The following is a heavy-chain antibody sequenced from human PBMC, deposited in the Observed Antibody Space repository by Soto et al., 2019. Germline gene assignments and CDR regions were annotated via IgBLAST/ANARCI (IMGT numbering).Heavy chain of an antibody. CDR3: AKVLRPIAAAAPGDY. J-gene: IGHJ4*02. CDR1: GFTFSSYG. V-gene: IGHV3-30*18. Sequence: PGGSLRLSCAASGFTFSSYGMHWVRQAPGKGLEWVAVISYDGSNKYYADSVKGRFTISRDNSKNTLYLQMNSLRAEDTAVYYCAKVLRPIAAAAPGDYWGQGTLVTVSS. CDR2: ISYDGSNK. D-gene: IGHD6-13*01.